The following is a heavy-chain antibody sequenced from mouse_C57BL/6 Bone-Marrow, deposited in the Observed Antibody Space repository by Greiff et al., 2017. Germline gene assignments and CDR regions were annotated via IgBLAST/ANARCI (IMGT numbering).Heavy chain of an antibody. J-gene: IGHJ2*01. Sequence: QVQLKQPGAELVRPGTSVTLSCKASGYTFTSYWMHWVKQRPGPGLEWIGVIDPSDSYTNYNQKFKGKATLTVDTSSSTAYMKLSSLTSEDSAVYYGARRYVDFDYWGQGTTHTVSS. CDR1: GYTFTSYW. D-gene: IGHD1-1*01. CDR2: IDPSDSYT. V-gene: IGHV1-59*01. CDR3: ARRYVDFDY.